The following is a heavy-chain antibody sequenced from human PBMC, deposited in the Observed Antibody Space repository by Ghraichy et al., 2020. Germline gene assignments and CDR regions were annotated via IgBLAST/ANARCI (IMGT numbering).Heavy chain of an antibody. D-gene: IGHD3-9*01. J-gene: IGHJ4*02. V-gene: IGHV3-66*01. CDR2: IYSGGST. CDR1: GFTVSSNY. Sequence: GGSLRLSCAASGFTVSSNYMTWVRQAPGKGLEWVSVIYSGGSTYYADSVKDRFTTSRDNSKNTLFLQMNSLRAEDTAVYYCARVRYFDWYNDYWGQGTLVTVSS. CDR3: ARVRYFDWYNDY.